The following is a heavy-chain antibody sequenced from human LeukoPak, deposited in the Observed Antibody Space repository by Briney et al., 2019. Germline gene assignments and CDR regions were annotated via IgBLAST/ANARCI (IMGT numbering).Heavy chain of an antibody. D-gene: IGHD6-19*01. J-gene: IGHJ4*02. CDR3: AKGLSGWPGPYIDY. V-gene: IGHV3-23*01. Sequence: PGGSLRLSCAASGFTFSGYAMSWVRQAPGKGLEWVSAISGSGGSTYYADSVKGRFTISRDNSKNTLYLQMNSLRAEDTAVYYCAKGLSGWPGPYIDYWGQGTLVTVSS. CDR2: ISGSGGST. CDR1: GFTFSGYA.